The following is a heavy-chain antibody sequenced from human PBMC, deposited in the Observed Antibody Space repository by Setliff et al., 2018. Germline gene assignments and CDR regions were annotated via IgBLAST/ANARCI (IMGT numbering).Heavy chain of an antibody. CDR1: GGSISSYY. V-gene: IGHV4-4*07. D-gene: IGHD6-19*01. Sequence: SETLSLTCTVSGGSISSYYWSWIRQPAGKGLEWIGHIYIGGSANYNPSLKSRVTMSIDTSKNQLSLTLNSVTAADMAVYYCAREQWLDPPGYYYMDVWAKGTTVTVSS. CDR3: AREQWLDPPGYYYMDV. J-gene: IGHJ6*03. CDR2: IYIGGSA.